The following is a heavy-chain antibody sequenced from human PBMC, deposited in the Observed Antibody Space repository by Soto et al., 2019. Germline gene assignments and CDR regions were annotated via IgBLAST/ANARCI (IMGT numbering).Heavy chain of an antibody. CDR3: ARASYSGLYYFDY. Sequence: TSETLSLTCAVSGGSISSGGYSWSWIRQPPGKGLEWIGYIYHSGSTYYNPSLKSRVTISVDRSKNQFSLKLSSVTAADTAVYYCARASYSGLYYFDYWGQGTLVTVS. J-gene: IGHJ4*02. CDR2: IYHSGST. D-gene: IGHD1-26*01. V-gene: IGHV4-30-2*01. CDR1: GGSISSGGYS.